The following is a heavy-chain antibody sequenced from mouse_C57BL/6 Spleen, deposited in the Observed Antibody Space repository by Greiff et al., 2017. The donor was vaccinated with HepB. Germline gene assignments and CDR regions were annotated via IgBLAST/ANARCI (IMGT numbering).Heavy chain of an antibody. CDR3: ARYDYGSSHYFDY. D-gene: IGHD1-1*01. CDR1: GYTFTSYW. J-gene: IGHJ2*01. Sequence: QVQLQQPGAELVKPGASVKLSCKASGYTFTSYWMQWVKQRPGQGLEWIGEIDPSDSYTNYNQKFKGKATLPVDTSSSTAYMQLSSLTSEDSAVYYCARYDYGSSHYFDYWGQGTTLTVSS. CDR2: IDPSDSYT. V-gene: IGHV1-50*01.